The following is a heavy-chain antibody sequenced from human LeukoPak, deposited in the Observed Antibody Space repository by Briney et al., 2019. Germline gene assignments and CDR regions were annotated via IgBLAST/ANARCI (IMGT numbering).Heavy chain of an antibody. CDR2: INPNSGGT. V-gene: IGHV1-2*02. CDR3: ARVPPPEAYSNYYFDY. D-gene: IGHD4-11*01. Sequence: ASVKVSCKASGYTFTGYYMHWLRQAPGQGLEWMGWINPNSGGTNYAQKFQGRVTMTRDTSISTAYMELSRLRSDDTAVYYCARVPPPEAYSNYYFDYWGQGTLVTVSS. J-gene: IGHJ4*02. CDR1: GYTFTGYY.